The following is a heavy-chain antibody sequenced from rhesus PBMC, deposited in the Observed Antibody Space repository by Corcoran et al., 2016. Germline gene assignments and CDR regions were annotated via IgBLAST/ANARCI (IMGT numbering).Heavy chain of an antibody. V-gene: IGHV4-80*01. CDR1: GGSFSSYW. Sequence: QVQLQESGPGLVKPSETLSLTCAVSGGSFSSYWWSWIRQPPGKGLEWIGEINGNSGSTNYNPSLKSRVAISKDASKNQFSLKLSSGTAADTAVYYCARRRNGGLDSWGQGVVVTVSS. J-gene: IGHJ6*01. CDR2: INGNSGST. CDR3: ARRRNGGLDS.